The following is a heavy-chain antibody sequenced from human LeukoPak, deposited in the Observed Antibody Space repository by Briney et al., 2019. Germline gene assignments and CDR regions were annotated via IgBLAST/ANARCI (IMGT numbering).Heavy chain of an antibody. CDR1: GGSISSYY. Sequence: PSETLSLTCTVSGGSISSYYWSWIRQPAGKGLEWIGRISTSGSTNYKSSLKSRVTMSVDTSKNQFSLKLSSVTAADTAVYYCARGGLRFLEWLLPFDYWGQGTLVTVSS. D-gene: IGHD3-3*01. CDR3: ARGGLRFLEWLLPFDY. J-gene: IGHJ4*02. V-gene: IGHV4-4*07. CDR2: ISTSGST.